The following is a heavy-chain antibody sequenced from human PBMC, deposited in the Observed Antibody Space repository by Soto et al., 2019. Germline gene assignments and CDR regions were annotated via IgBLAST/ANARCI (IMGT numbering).Heavy chain of an antibody. CDR1: GFTFSDYY. CDR2: ISSSGSTI. D-gene: IGHD3-22*01. J-gene: IGHJ4*02. CDR3: ARGAEYYYDSSGYYASKPGPFDY. V-gene: IGHV3-11*01. Sequence: LRLSCAASGFTFSDYYMSWIRQAPGKGLEWVSYISSSGSTIYYADSVKGRFTISRDNAKNSLYLQMNSLRAEDTAVYYCARGAEYYYDSSGYYASKPGPFDYWGQGTLVTVS.